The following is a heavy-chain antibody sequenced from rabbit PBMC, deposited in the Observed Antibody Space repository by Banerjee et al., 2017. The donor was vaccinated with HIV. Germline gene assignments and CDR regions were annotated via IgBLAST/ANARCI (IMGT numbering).Heavy chain of an antibody. CDR3: ARADYNGFGYGL. Sequence: LEESGGGLVKPGGTLTLTCTVSGFSFSSNWICWVRQAPGKGLEWIACIYTSSSGNTYYATWAKGRFTISKTSSTTVTLQMTSLTAADTATYFCARADYNGFGYGLWGPGTLVTVS. J-gene: IGHJ4*01. CDR2: IYTSSSGNT. CDR1: GFSFSSNW. D-gene: IGHD6-1*01. V-gene: IGHV1S45*01.